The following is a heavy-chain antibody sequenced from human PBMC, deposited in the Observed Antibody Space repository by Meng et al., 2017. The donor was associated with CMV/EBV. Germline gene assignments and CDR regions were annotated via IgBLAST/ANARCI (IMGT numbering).Heavy chain of an antibody. CDR2: ISYDGSNK. CDR1: GFTFSSYG. Sequence: GGSLRLSCAASGFTFSSYGMHWVRQAPGKGLEWVAVISYDGSNKYYADSVKGRFTISRDNSKNTLYLQMNSLRAEDTAVYYCARGSWDYDFWSGQNGDYWGQGTLVTVSS. J-gene: IGHJ4*02. CDR3: ARGSWDYDFWSGQNGDY. V-gene: IGHV3-30*12. D-gene: IGHD3-3*01.